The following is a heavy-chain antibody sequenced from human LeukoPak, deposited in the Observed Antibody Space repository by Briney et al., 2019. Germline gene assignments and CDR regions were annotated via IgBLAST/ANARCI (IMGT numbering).Heavy chain of an antibody. CDR2: IYYSVTT. D-gene: IGHD6-13*01. Sequence: SETLSVTCTVSGGSISSYYWSWIRQPPGKGLELIGHIYYSVTTNYNPSLKSRVIISVDTSKNQFSLKLTSVTAADTAVYYCARKIRGSSWIDYWGQGTLVTVSS. J-gene: IGHJ4*02. CDR1: GGSISSYY. CDR3: ARKIRGSSWIDY. V-gene: IGHV4-59*01.